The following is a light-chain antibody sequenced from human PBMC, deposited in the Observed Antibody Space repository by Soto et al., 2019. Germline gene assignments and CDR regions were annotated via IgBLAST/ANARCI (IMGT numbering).Light chain of an antibody. Sequence: QSALTQPPSASGSPGQSVTISCTGTSSDIGGYNYVSWYQQHPGKAPKLMIYEVTKRPSGVPDRFSGSKSGNTASLTVSGLQAEDEADYYCSSYEGLKKVFGGGTKLTVL. CDR1: SSDIGGYNY. CDR3: SSYEGLKKV. V-gene: IGLV2-8*01. CDR2: EVT. J-gene: IGLJ2*01.